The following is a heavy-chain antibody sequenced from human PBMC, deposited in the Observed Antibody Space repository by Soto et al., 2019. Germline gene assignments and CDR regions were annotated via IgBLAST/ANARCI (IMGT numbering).Heavy chain of an antibody. V-gene: IGHV3-72*01. CDR3: TVWGSGNDFGAA. CDR1: GFTFSDHY. J-gene: IGHJ4*02. Sequence: EVQLVESGGGLVQPGGSLRLSCAASGFTFSDHYMDWVRQAPGKGLEWVGRSKNKADSYTTEYAASVKGRFTISRDGSQNSLFLQMDSLKTEDRAVYYCTVWGSGNDFGAAWGQGILVTVSS. CDR2: SKNKADSYTT. D-gene: IGHD3-10*01.